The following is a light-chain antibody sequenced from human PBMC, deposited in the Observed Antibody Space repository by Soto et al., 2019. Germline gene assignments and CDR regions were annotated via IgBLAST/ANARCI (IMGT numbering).Light chain of an antibody. CDR3: QQFDTYSRT. CDR1: QSISSW. V-gene: IGKV1-5*01. J-gene: IGKJ4*01. CDR2: DAF. Sequence: DIQMTQHPSTLSASVGDRLTITCRASQSISSWLAWYQQKPGKAPKXLIFDAFNLESGVPFRFSGSGFGTELTITISSLEPDDSATYDGQQFDTYSRTFGEGTKVDIK.